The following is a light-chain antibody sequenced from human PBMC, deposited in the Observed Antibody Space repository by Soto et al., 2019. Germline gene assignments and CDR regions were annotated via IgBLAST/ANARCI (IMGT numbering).Light chain of an antibody. J-gene: IGKJ1*01. CDR3: QQSYSSPWT. V-gene: IGKV1-39*01. CDR2: AAS. Sequence: DIQMTQSPSSLSASVGDRVTITCRASQSISNFLNWYQQKPGKAPKLLIYAASSLRSGVTSRFSGSGSGTDFTLTSSSLQREDFATYVCQQSYSSPWTFGQGTKVEIK. CDR1: QSISNF.